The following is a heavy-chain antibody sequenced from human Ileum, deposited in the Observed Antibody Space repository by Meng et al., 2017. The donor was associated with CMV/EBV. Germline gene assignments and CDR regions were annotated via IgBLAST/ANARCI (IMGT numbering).Heavy chain of an antibody. J-gene: IGHJ4*02. D-gene: IGHD6-13*01. CDR1: GASIYTTGYY. V-gene: IGHV4-39*07. CDR2: IYYSGTT. CDR3: ANDPFSISWYYH. Sequence: SETLSLTCSVSGASIYTTGYYWGWIRQPPGQGLEWIGSIYYSGTTYYNPSLRSRVTIPVDTSNNRFSLSLSSVTAADTAVYYCANDPFSISWYYHWGQGSLVTVSS.